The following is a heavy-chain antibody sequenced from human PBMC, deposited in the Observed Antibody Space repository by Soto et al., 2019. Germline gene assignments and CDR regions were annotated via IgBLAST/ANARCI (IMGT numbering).Heavy chain of an antibody. CDR3: AREPSI. Sequence: SETLSLTCAVSGGSISSGGYSWSWIRQPPGKGLEWIGYMYHSGSTYYNPSLKSRVTISIDRSKNQFSLKLISVTAADTAVYYCAREPSIWGPGTLVTVSS. CDR1: GGSISSGGYS. V-gene: IGHV4-30-2*01. CDR2: MYHSGST. J-gene: IGHJ4*02.